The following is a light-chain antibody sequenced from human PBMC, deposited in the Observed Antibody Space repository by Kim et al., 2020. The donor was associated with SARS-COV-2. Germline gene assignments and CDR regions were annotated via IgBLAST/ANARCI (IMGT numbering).Light chain of an antibody. CDR2: VAS. Sequence: ASVGDRVTITRRASQDISSYLAWYQQRPGNAPKLLISVASTLQSGVPSRCSGSGYVTDFSLTISSLQREDFATYYGLRLNSYRISFGQGTRLEI. CDR1: QDISSY. CDR3: LRLNSYRIS. V-gene: IGKV1-9*01. J-gene: IGKJ5*01.